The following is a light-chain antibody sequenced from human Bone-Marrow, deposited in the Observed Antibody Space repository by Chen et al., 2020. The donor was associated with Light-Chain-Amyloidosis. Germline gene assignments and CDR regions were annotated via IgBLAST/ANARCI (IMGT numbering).Light chain of an antibody. Sequence: SQSPCTLSLSPGETATLSCRTRQSVYTNLAWYQHKPGQAPRLLIYDASTRAAGIPGRFSGSRSGVDFTLTISNIQSEDSAVYYCQHYNNWPFTCGPGTTVNIK. V-gene: IGKV3-15*01. J-gene: IGKJ3*01. CDR1: QSVYTN. CDR3: QHYNNWPFT. CDR2: DAS.